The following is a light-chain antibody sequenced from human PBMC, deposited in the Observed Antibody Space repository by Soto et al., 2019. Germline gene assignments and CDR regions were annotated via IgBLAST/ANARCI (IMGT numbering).Light chain of an antibody. V-gene: IGKV3-20*01. Sequence: EIVLTQSPGTLSLSQGERATLSCSASQSVSSNYLAWFQQKPGQAPRLLIYAASSRATGIPDRFSGSGSGTEFTLTISSLQSEDFAVYYCQQYNNWPPFTFGQGTKVDI. CDR3: QQYNNWPPFT. CDR2: AAS. CDR1: QSVSSNY. J-gene: IGKJ1*01.